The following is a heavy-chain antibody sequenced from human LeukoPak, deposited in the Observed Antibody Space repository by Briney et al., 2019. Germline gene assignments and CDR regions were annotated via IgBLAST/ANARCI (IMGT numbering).Heavy chain of an antibody. CDR2: IWYDGSNK. J-gene: IGHJ4*02. CDR3: AREESYGDYGLAN. V-gene: IGHV3-33*01. Sequence: PGRSLRLSCAASGFTFSSYGMHWVRQAPGKGLEWVAVIWYDGSNKYYADSVKGRFTISRDNSKNTLYLQMNSLRAEDTAVYYCAREESYGDYGLANWGQGTLVTVSS. CDR1: GFTFSSYG. D-gene: IGHD4-17*01.